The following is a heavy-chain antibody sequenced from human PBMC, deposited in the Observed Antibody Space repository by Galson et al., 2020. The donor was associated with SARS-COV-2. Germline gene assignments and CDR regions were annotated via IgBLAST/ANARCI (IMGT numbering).Heavy chain of an antibody. CDR1: GGSISSSSYY. CDR3: ARLGGYSYGTLYYFDY. J-gene: IGHJ4*02. Sequence: TLSLTCTVSGGSISSSSYYWGWIRQPPGKGLEWIGSIYYSGSTYYNPSLKSRVTISVDTSKNQFSLKLSSVTAADKAVYYCARLGGYSYGTLYYFDYWGQGTLVTVSS. V-gene: IGHV4-39*01. CDR2: IYYSGST. D-gene: IGHD5-18*01.